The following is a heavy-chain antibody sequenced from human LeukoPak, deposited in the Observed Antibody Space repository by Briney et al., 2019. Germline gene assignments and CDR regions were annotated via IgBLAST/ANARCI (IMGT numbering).Heavy chain of an antibody. CDR2: IYSGGST. V-gene: IGHV3-66*01. Sequence: GGSLRLSYAASGFSVTNNYMSWVRQAPGKGLEWVSVIYSGGSTYYADSVKGRFTISRDNSKNMLFLQMNSLRVEDTAIYYCARAPLTGYYNPLDYWGQGTLVTVSS. J-gene: IGHJ4*02. CDR3: ARAPLTGYYNPLDY. CDR1: GFSVTNNY. D-gene: IGHD3-9*01.